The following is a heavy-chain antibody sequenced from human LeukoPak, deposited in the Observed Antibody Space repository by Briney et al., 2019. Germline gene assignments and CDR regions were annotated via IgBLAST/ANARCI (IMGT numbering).Heavy chain of an antibody. J-gene: IGHJ4*02. Sequence: PGGSLRLSCAASGFTFSSYGMSWVRQAPGKGLEWVSAISGSGGSTYYADSVKGRFTVSRDNSKNTRYLQMNSLRAEDTAVYYCAKAHYYHDSSGYFDFWGQGTLVTVSS. CDR1: GFTFSSYG. CDR2: ISGSGGST. V-gene: IGHV3-23*01. D-gene: IGHD3-22*01. CDR3: AKAHYYHDSSGYFDF.